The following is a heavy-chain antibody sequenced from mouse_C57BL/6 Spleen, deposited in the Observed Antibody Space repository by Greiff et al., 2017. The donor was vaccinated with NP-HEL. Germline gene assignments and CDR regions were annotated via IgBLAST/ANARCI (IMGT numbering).Heavy chain of an antibody. Sequence: EVQLQQSGPELVKPGASVKISCKASGYTFTDYYMNWVKQSHGKSLEWIGDINPNNGGTSYNQKFKGKATLTVDKSSSTAYMELRSLTSEDSAVYYCARWGGYYERSWFAYWGQGTLVTVSA. CDR2: INPNNGGT. V-gene: IGHV1-26*01. CDR1: GYTFTDYY. D-gene: IGHD2-3*01. J-gene: IGHJ3*01. CDR3: ARWGGYYERSWFAY.